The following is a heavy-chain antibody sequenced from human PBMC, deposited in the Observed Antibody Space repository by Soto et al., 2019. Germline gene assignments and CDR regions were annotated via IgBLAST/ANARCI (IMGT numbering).Heavy chain of an antibody. Sequence: PGGSLRLSGAASGFTFSSYSISWVRQAPWKGLEWVSAISGSGGSTYYADSVKGRFTISRDNSKNTLYLQMNSLRAEDTAVYYCAKEREMAKITVDYFGQGTLVTFSS. CDR3: AKEREMAKITVDY. J-gene: IGHJ4*02. CDR2: ISGSGGST. CDR1: GFTFSSYS. D-gene: IGHD5-12*01. V-gene: IGHV3-23*01.